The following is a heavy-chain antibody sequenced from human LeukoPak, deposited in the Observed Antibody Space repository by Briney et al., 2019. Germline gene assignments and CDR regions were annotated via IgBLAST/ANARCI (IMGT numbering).Heavy chain of an antibody. Sequence: PSETLSLTCTVSGGSISSYYWSWIRQPPGKGLEWIGYIYYSGSTNYNPSLKSRVTISVDTSKNQFSLKLSSVTAADTAVYYCARGGSYGPRALDAFDIWGQGTMVTVSS. CDR3: ARGGSYGPRALDAFDI. V-gene: IGHV4-59*01. CDR1: GGSISSYY. D-gene: IGHD5-18*01. CDR2: IYYSGST. J-gene: IGHJ3*02.